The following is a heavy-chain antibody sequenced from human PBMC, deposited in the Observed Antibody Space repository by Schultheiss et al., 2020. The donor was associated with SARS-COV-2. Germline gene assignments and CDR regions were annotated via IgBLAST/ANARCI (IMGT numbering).Heavy chain of an antibody. D-gene: IGHD1-26*01. CDR1: GGTFSSYA. Sequence: ASVKVSCKASGGTFSSYAISWVRQAPGQGLEWMGWISSYNGNTNYAQKLQGRVTMTTDTSTSTAYMELRSLRSDDTAVYYCARDRWGSSGSLAAFDVWGQGTMVTVSS. V-gene: IGHV1-18*01. J-gene: IGHJ3*01. CDR3: ARDRWGSSGSLAAFDV. CDR2: ISSYNGNT.